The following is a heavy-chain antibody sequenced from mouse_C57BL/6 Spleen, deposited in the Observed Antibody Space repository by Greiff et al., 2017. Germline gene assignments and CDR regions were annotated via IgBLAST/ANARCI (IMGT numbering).Heavy chain of an antibody. Sequence: QVQLQQPGAELVKPGASVKLSCKASGYTFTSYWMHWVKQRPGQGLEWIGMIHPNSGSTNYNEKFKSKATLTVDKSSSTAYMQLSSLTSEDSAVYYCTRFHYGSSYSFDYWGQGTTLTVSS. D-gene: IGHD1-1*01. CDR3: TRFHYGSSYSFDY. J-gene: IGHJ2*01. V-gene: IGHV1-64*01. CDR2: IHPNSGST. CDR1: GYTFTSYW.